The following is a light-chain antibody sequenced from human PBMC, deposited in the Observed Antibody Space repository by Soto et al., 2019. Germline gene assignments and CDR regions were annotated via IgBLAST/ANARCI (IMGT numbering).Light chain of an antibody. V-gene: IGLV2-14*01. CDR1: RSDIGSYNY. CDR3: ISYTGSSTSYV. Sequence: QSALTQPASVSGSPGQSITISCSGTRSDIGSYNYVAWYQQFPGKTPKILIYGVSNRPSGVSSRFSGYKSGNTASLTTSGLQAEDEADYYCISYTGSSTSYVFGSGTKVTVL. CDR2: GVS. J-gene: IGLJ1*01.